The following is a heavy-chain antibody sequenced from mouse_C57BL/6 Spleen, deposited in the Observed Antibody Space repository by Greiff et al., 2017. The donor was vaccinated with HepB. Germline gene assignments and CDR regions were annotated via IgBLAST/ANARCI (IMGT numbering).Heavy chain of an antibody. Sequence: QVHVKQSGAELAKPGASVKLSCKASGYTFTSYWMHWVKQRPGQGLEWIGYINPSSGYTKYNQKFKDKATLTADKSSSTAYMQLSSLTYDDSAVYYCARCLPGDYYAMDYWGQGTSVTVSS. CDR3: ARCLPGDYYAMDY. J-gene: IGHJ4*01. V-gene: IGHV1-7*01. CDR2: INPSSGYT. D-gene: IGHD2-10*01. CDR1: GYTFTSYW.